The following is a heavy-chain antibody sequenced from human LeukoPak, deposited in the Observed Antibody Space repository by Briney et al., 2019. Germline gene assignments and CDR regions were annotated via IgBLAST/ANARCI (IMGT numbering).Heavy chain of an antibody. D-gene: IGHD5-18*01. CDR2: INHSGST. V-gene: IGHV4-34*01. CDR3: AIRRGYSYGYGP. CDR1: GGSFSGYY. Sequence: PSETLSLTCAVYGGSFSGYYWGWIRQPPGKGLEWIGEINHSGSTNYNPSLKSRVTISVDTSKNQFSLKLSSVTAADTAVYYCAIRRGYSYGYGPWGQGTLVTVSS. J-gene: IGHJ4*02.